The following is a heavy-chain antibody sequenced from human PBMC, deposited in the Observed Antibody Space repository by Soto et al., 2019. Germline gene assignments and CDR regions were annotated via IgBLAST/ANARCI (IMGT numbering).Heavy chain of an antibody. J-gene: IGHJ6*02. V-gene: IGHV4-30-2*01. CDR3: ARELDYGMEV. D-gene: IGHD1-1*01. Sequence: QLQLQESGSGLVKPSQTLSLTCAVSGGSISSGGYSWSWIRQPPGKGLEWIGYIYHSGSTYYNPSLNRRVTISVDRSKNQVSLKLSSGTAADTAVYDCARELDYGMEVWGPGTTVTVFS. CDR1: GGSISSGGYS. CDR2: IYHSGST.